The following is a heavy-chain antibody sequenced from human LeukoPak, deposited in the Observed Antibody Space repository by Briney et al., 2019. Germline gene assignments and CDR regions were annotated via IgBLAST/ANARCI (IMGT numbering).Heavy chain of an antibody. J-gene: IGHJ3*02. CDR2: IYPGDSDT. V-gene: IGHV5-51*01. CDR3: ASGYYYDSSGYYPDAFDI. D-gene: IGHD3-22*01. Sequence: GESLKISCKGSGYSFTSYWIGWVRQMPGKGLEWMGIIYPGDSDTRYSPSFQGQVTISADKSISTAYLQWSSLKASDTATYYCASGYYYDSSGYYPDAFDIWGQGTMVTVSS. CDR1: GYSFTSYW.